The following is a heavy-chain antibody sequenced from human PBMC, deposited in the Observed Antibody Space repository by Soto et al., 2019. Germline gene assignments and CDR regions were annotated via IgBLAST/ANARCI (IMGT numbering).Heavy chain of an antibody. CDR2: ISYDGSNK. D-gene: IGHD3-3*01. CDR1: GFTFSSYG. Sequence: PGGSLRLSCAASGFTFSSYGMHWVRQAPGKGLEWVAVISYDGSNKYYADSVKGRFTISRDNSKNTLYLQMNSLRAEDAAVYYCAKDRGITIFGVAHLNYYYYGMDVWGQGTTVTVSS. CDR3: AKDRGITIFGVAHLNYYYYGMDV. J-gene: IGHJ6*02. V-gene: IGHV3-30*18.